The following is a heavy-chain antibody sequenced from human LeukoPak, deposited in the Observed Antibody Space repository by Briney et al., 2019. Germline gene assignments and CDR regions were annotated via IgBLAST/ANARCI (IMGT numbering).Heavy chain of an antibody. CDR2: IYYSGST. CDR3: ASAMTTVTTQWFDP. J-gene: IGHJ5*02. Sequence: SETLSLTCTVSGDSISSSSYYWGWIRQPPGKGLEWIGSIYYSGSTYYNPSFKSRVTISVDTSKNQFSLKLSSVTAADTAVYYCASAMTTVTTQWFDPWGQGTLVTVSS. D-gene: IGHD4-17*01. CDR1: GDSISSSSYY. V-gene: IGHV4-39*01.